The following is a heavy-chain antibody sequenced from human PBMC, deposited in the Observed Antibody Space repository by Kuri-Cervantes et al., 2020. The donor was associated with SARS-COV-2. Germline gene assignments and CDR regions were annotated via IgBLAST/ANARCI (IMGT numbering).Heavy chain of an antibody. CDR3: ARARFDAFDI. V-gene: IGHV3-48*03. D-gene: IGHD4-17*01. CDR1: GFTFSSYE. CDR2: ISSSGSTI. J-gene: IGHJ3*02. Sequence: GGSLRLSCAASGFTFSSYEMNWVRQAPGKGLEWVSYISSSGSTIYYADSVKGRFTISRDNAKNSLYPQMNSLRAEDTAVYYCARARFDAFDIWGQGTMVTVSS.